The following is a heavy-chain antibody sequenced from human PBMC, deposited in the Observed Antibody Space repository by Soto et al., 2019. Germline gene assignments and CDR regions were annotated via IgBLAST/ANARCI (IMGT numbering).Heavy chain of an antibody. J-gene: IGHJ1*01. CDR2: IISRGGST. D-gene: IGHD6-13*01. Sequence: EVQLLESGGGLVQPGGSLRLSCAASGFTFSTYAMNWVRQAPGKGLEWVSFIISRGGSTYYADSVKGRFTISRDNSKNTLYLQMNSLRADDTAVYYCAKAEGSSYGTEYSQHWGQGTRVTVSS. V-gene: IGHV3-23*01. CDR1: GFTFSTYA. CDR3: AKAEGSSYGTEYSQH.